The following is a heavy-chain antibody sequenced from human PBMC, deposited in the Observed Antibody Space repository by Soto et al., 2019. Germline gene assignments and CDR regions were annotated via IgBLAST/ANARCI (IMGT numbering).Heavy chain of an antibody. Sequence: GGSLRLSCAASGFTFTSYAMTWVRQAPGKGLEWVSAISGSGGSTYYADSVKGRFTISRDNSKNTLYLQMNSLRAEDTAVYYCAKATYYYDSSGYYPFDYWGQGTLVTVSS. D-gene: IGHD3-22*01. CDR2: ISGSGGST. CDR3: AKATYYYDSSGYYPFDY. J-gene: IGHJ4*02. V-gene: IGHV3-23*01. CDR1: GFTFTSYA.